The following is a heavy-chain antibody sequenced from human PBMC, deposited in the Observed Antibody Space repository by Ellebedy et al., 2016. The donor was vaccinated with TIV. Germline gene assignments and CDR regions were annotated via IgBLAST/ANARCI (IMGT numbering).Heavy chain of an antibody. Sequence: ASVKVSXXASGYTFTSYDINWVRQATGQGLEWMGWMNPNSGNTGYAQKFQGRVTMTRNTSISTAYMELSSLRSEDTAVYYCASPIGEQLGGFDYWGQGTLVTVSS. D-gene: IGHD6-13*01. CDR3: ASPIGEQLGGFDY. V-gene: IGHV1-8*01. CDR1: GYTFTSYD. CDR2: MNPNSGNT. J-gene: IGHJ4*02.